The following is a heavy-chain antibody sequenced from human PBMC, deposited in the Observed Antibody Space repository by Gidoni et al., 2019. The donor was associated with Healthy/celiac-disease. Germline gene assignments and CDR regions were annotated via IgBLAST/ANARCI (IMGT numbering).Heavy chain of an antibody. Sequence: QVQLVQSGAEVKKPGSSVKVSCKASGCPFSSYTISWVRQAPGQGLEWMGRIIPILGIANYAQKFQGRVTITADKSTSTAYMELSSLRSEDTAVYYCARGSHDETHTSDYWGQGTLVTVSS. CDR2: IIPILGIA. CDR1: GCPFSSYT. D-gene: IGHD1-1*01. CDR3: ARGSHDETHTSDY. V-gene: IGHV1-69*02. J-gene: IGHJ4*02.